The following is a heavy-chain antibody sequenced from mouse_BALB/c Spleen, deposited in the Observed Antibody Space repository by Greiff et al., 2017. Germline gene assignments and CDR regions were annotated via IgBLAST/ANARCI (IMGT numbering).Heavy chain of an antibody. Sequence: VQLKESGPELMKPGASVKISCKASGYSFTSYYTHWVKQSHGKSLEWIGYIDPFNGGTSYNQKFKGKATLTVDKSSSTAYMHLSSLTSEDSAVYYCARWGDNDYYAMDYWGQGTSVTVSS. D-gene: IGHD1-3*01. V-gene: IGHV1S135*01. CDR1: GYSFTSYY. CDR3: ARWGDNDYYAMDY. J-gene: IGHJ4*01. CDR2: IDPFNGGT.